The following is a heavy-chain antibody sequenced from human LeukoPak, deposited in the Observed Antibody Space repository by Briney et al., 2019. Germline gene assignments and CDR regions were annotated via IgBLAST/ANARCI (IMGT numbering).Heavy chain of an antibody. Sequence: PGGSLRLSCAASGFTFSSYGMHWVRQAPGKGLEWVAVISYDGSNKYYADSVKGRFTISRDNSKNTLYLQMNSLRAEDTAVYYCAREGITMIVVVGARAAWFDPWGQGTLVTVSS. CDR2: ISYDGSNK. D-gene: IGHD3-22*01. J-gene: IGHJ5*02. CDR1: GFTFSSYG. CDR3: AREGITMIVVVGARAAWFDP. V-gene: IGHV3-30*03.